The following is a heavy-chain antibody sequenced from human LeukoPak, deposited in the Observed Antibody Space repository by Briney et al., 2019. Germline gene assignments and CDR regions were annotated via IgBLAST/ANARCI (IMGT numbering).Heavy chain of an antibody. CDR3: TRSITGRHDY. D-gene: IGHD3-16*01. CDR1: GDTVSSNSAA. J-gene: IGHJ4*02. Sequence: PSQTLSLTCAISGDTVSSNSAAWNWIRQSPSRGLEWLGRTYYRSKWCNDYAISVKSRITINPDTSKNQFSLQLNSVTPEDTALYYCTRSITGRHDYWGQGTLVTVSS. V-gene: IGHV6-1*01. CDR2: TYYRSKWCN.